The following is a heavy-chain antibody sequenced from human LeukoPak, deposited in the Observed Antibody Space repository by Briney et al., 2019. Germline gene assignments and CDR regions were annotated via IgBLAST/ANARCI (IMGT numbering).Heavy chain of an antibody. D-gene: IGHD6-6*01. CDR3: ARDSPYSSSNPIDY. V-gene: IGHV1-18*04. CDR1: GYTFTGYY. CDR2: ISAYNGNT. Sequence: GASVKVSCKASGYTFTGYYMHWVRQAPGQGLEWMGWISAYNGNTNYAQKLQGRVTMTTDTSTSTAYMELRSLRSDDTAVYYCARDSPYSSSNPIDYWGQGTLVTVSS. J-gene: IGHJ4*02.